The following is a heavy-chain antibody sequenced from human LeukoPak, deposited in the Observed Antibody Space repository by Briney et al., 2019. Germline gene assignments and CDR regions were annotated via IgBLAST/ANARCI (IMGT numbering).Heavy chain of an antibody. D-gene: IGHD3-9*01. Sequence: TSETLSLTCAVSGGSLITANFFWGWICQPPGKGLECIGSVYYSGKTYYNSSLKSRVSISVDTSKNQFSLRLTSVTAADTAVYYCAREASGGYDILNGYFNSGFDIWGQGTTVTASS. CDR3: AREASGGYDILNGYFNSGFDI. J-gene: IGHJ3*02. CDR2: VYYSGKT. V-gene: IGHV4-39*07. CDR1: GGSLITANFF.